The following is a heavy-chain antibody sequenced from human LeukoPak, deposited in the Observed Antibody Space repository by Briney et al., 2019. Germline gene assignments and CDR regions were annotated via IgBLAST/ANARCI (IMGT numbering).Heavy chain of an antibody. CDR1: GFTFSSYG. CDR3: ARGGKRYNWNEGEWFDP. J-gene: IGHJ5*02. D-gene: IGHD1-1*01. CDR2: IRYDGSNK. Sequence: GGSLRLSCAASGFTFSSYGMQWVRQAPGKGLEWVAVIRYDGSNKYYADSVKGRFTISRDNSKNTLYLQMNSLRAEDTAVYYCARGGKRYNWNEGEWFDPWGQGTLVTVSS. V-gene: IGHV3-33*01.